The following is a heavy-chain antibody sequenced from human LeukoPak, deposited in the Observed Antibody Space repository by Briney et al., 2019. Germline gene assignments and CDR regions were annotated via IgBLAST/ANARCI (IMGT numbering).Heavy chain of an antibody. CDR2: IYTSGST. Sequence: SETLSLTCTVSGGSISSYYWSWIRQPAGKGLEWIGRIYTSGSTNYNPSLKSRVTMSVDTSKNQFSLKLTSVTAADPARYYRARDLSHSGWYREGYWGKGTWSPSPQ. CDR1: GGSISSYY. D-gene: IGHD6-19*01. J-gene: IGHJ4*02. CDR3: ARDLSHSGWYREGY. V-gene: IGHV4-4*07.